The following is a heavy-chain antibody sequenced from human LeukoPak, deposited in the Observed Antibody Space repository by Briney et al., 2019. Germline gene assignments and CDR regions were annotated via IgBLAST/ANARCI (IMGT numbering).Heavy chain of an antibody. V-gene: IGHV1-24*01. CDR3: ATDWLLGDYYYMDV. CDR1: GYTLTELS. CDR2: FDPEDGET. J-gene: IGHJ6*03. D-gene: IGHD2-15*01. Sequence: ASVKVSCKVSGYTLTELSMNWVRQAPGKGLEWMGGFDPEDGETIYAQKFQGRVTMTEDTSTDTAYMELSSLRSEDTAVYYCATDWLLGDYYYMDVWGKGTTVTVSS.